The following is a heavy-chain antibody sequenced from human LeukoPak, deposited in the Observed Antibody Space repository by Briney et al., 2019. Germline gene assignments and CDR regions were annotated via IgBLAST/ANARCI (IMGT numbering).Heavy chain of an antibody. CDR1: GFTFSTYA. D-gene: IGHD6-13*01. CDR3: AKTGTPWYYFDY. V-gene: IGHV3-23*01. CDR2: VSGSGVST. J-gene: IGHJ4*02. Sequence: GGSLRLSCAASGFTFSTYAMSWVRQAPGKGLEWVSGVSGSGVSTYYADSVMGRFTISRDNSKNTLYLQMSSLRAEDTAVYYCAKTGTPWYYFDYWGQGTLVTVSS.